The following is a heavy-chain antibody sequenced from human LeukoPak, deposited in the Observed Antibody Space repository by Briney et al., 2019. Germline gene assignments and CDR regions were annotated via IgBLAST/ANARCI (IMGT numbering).Heavy chain of an antibody. CDR2: ISDSGGTT. CDR3: AKNRDFFTVYHRGYFAY. J-gene: IGHJ4*02. Sequence: GGSLRLSCAASGFTFSSYAMSWVRQAPGKGLEWVSGISDSGGTTYYADSVKGRFTISRDNSKNTLYLQMNSLRAEDTAVYYCAKNRDFFTVYHRGYFAYGAQEPLFTVPS. D-gene: IGHD1-14*01. CDR1: GFTFSSYA. V-gene: IGHV3-23*01.